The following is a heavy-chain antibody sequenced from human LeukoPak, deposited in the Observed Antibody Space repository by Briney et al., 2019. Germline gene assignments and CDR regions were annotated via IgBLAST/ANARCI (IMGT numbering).Heavy chain of an antibody. D-gene: IGHD2-15*01. V-gene: IGHV3-30*04. Sequence: GGSLRLSCAASGFTFSSCAMHWVRQAPGKGLEWVAVISYDGSNKYYADSVKGRFTISRDNSKNTLYLQMNSLRAEDTAVYYCAREDCSGGSCYSDLNAFDIWGQGTMVTVSS. CDR2: ISYDGSNK. CDR3: AREDCSGGSCYSDLNAFDI. CDR1: GFTFSSCA. J-gene: IGHJ3*02.